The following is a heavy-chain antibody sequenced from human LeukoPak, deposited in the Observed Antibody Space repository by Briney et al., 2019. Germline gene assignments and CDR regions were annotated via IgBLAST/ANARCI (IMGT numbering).Heavy chain of an antibody. Sequence: ASVKVSCKASGYTFTSYGISWVRQAPGQGLEWMGWISAYNGNTNYAQKLQGRVTMTTDTSTSTAYMELSSLRSEDTAVYYCASLVDTAMVTYGYYYYMDVWGKGTTVTVSS. V-gene: IGHV1-18*01. CDR1: GYTFTSYG. J-gene: IGHJ6*03. D-gene: IGHD5-18*01. CDR2: ISAYNGNT. CDR3: ASLVDTAMVTYGYYYYMDV.